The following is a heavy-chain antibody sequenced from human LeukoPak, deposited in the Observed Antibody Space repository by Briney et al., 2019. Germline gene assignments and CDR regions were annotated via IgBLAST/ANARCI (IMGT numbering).Heavy chain of an antibody. D-gene: IGHD2-15*01. CDR1: GFTFSSYW. Sequence: VGSLRLSCAASGFTFSSYWMHWVRQAPGKGLVWVSRINSDGSSTNYADSVKGRFTISRDNTKNTLYLQINSLRAEDTAVYYCATPTYCSGGSCYSRTFQYWGQGTLVTVSS. J-gene: IGHJ4*02. CDR3: ATPTYCSGGSCYSRTFQY. V-gene: IGHV3-74*01. CDR2: INSDGSST.